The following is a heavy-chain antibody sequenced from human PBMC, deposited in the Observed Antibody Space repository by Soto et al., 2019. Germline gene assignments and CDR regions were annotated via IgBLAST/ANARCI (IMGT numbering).Heavy chain of an antibody. Sequence: GGSLRLSCAASGFTFSSFEMNWVRQAPGKGLQWVSYISSSGSIIYYADSVKGRFTISRDNAKNSLYLQMNSLRAGDTAVYYCARALYGDPQYFDYWGQGTLVTVSS. CDR1: GFTFSSFE. CDR2: ISSSGSII. J-gene: IGHJ4*02. D-gene: IGHD4-17*01. V-gene: IGHV3-48*03. CDR3: ARALYGDPQYFDY.